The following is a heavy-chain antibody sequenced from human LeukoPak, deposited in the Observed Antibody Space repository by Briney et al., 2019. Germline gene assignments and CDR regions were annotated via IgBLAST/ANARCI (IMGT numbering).Heavy chain of an antibody. CDR2: INHSGST. CDR3: ARSTDYYGSGSYLGWFDP. Sequence: SETLSLTCAVYGGSFSGYYWSWIRQPPGKGLEWIGEINHSGSTNYNPSLKSRVTISVDTSKNQFSLKLSSVTAAGTAVYYCARSTDYYGSGSYLGWFDPWGQGTLVTVSS. J-gene: IGHJ5*02. V-gene: IGHV4-34*01. CDR1: GGSFSGYY. D-gene: IGHD3-10*01.